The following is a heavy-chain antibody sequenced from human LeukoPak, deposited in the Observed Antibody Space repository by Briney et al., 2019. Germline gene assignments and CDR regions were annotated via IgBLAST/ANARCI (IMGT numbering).Heavy chain of an antibody. CDR3: ARDCGGGSCYSDY. Sequence: GRSLRLSCAASGFTFSSYGMHWVRQAPGKRREWVAVIWYDGSNKYYADSVKGRFTISRDNSKNTLYLQMNSLRAEDTAVYYCARDCGGGSCYSDYWGQGTLVTVSS. CDR1: GFTFSSYG. J-gene: IGHJ4*02. CDR2: IWYDGSNK. V-gene: IGHV3-33*01. D-gene: IGHD2-15*01.